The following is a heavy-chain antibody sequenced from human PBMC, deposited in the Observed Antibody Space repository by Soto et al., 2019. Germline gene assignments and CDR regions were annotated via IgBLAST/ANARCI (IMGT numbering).Heavy chain of an antibody. CDR1: GFTFSSYW. Sequence: GGSLRLSCTASGFTFSSYWMHWVRQTPGKGLVWVSQINSEGYTTTYADSVKGRFTISRDNAKNTLYLQMNSLRDEDTAVYYCARDYDSSGYKSGYWGQGTLVTVSS. V-gene: IGHV3-74*01. CDR2: INSEGYTT. D-gene: IGHD3-22*01. J-gene: IGHJ4*02. CDR3: ARDYDSSGYKSGY.